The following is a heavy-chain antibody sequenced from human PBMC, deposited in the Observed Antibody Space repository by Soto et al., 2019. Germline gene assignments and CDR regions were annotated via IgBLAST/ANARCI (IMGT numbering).Heavy chain of an antibody. J-gene: IGHJ6*02. V-gene: IGHV1-69*01. CDR1: GGTFSSYA. CDR2: IIPIFGTA. Sequence: QVQLVQSGAEVKKPGSSVKVSCKASGGTFSSYAISWVRQAPGQGLEWMGGIIPIFGTANYAQKFQGRVTITADESKSTAYMELSSLRSEDTAVYYCASSRGGRYSSSFFPHTQQDDYYGMDVWGQGTTVTVSS. D-gene: IGHD6-13*01. CDR3: ASSRGGRYSSSFFPHTQQDDYYGMDV.